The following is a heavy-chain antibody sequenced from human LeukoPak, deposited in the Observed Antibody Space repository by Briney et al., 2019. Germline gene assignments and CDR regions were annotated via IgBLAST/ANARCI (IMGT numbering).Heavy chain of an antibody. CDR3: ARDGEDSSGYYSKYYYYYYMDV. V-gene: IGHV4-59*01. CDR1: GGSISSYY. J-gene: IGHJ6*03. D-gene: IGHD3-22*01. Sequence: PSETLSLTCTVSGGSISSYYWSWIRQPPGKGLEWIGYIYYSGSTNYNPSLKSRVTILVDTSKNQFSLKLSSVTAADTAVYYCARDGEDSSGYYSKYYYYYYMDVWGKGTTVTVSS. CDR2: IYYSGST.